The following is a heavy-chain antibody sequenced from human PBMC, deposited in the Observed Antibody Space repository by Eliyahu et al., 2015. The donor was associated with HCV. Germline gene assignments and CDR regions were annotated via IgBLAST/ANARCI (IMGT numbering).Heavy chain of an antibody. Sequence: EVQLVESGGGLVQPGGSLRLSCAASGXTFSSXWMSWXRQXPGEGLEXVAKIKQDGSEKYYVDSVKGRFXISXDNAKXSLYLQMNSLRAEDTAVYYCAREGGITIFGVVSYYYYGMDVWGQGTTVTVSS. D-gene: IGHD3-3*01. J-gene: IGHJ6*02. V-gene: IGHV3-7*05. CDR2: IKQDGSEK. CDR3: AREGGITIFGVVSYYYYGMDV. CDR1: GXTFSSXW.